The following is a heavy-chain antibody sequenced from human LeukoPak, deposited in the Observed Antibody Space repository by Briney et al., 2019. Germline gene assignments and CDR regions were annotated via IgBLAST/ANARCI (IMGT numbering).Heavy chain of an antibody. CDR3: ARHPDYSSSYP. J-gene: IGHJ5*02. Sequence: TSETLSLTCTVSGGSISSYYWSWIRQPPGKGLEWIGYIYYSGSTNYNPSLKSRVTISVDTSKNQFSLKLSSATAADTAVYYCARHPDYSSSYPWGQGTLVTVSS. D-gene: IGHD6-13*01. CDR2: IYYSGST. V-gene: IGHV4-59*08. CDR1: GGSISSYY.